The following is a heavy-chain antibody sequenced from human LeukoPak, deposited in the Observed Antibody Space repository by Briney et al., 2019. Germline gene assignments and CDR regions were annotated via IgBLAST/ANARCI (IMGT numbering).Heavy chain of an antibody. CDR1: GGSIGLYH. V-gene: IGHV4-59*12. J-gene: IGHJ5*02. CDR3: ARGMEDLPLTYYDSSGSHTRGFDP. Sequence: PSETLSLTCTVSGGSIGLYHWTWIRQPPGKGLEWIGYVYYNGSTKYNPSLKSRVTISIDTSKNQFSLKLSSLTAADTAVYYCARGMEDLPLTYYDSSGSHTRGFDPWGQGTLVTVSS. D-gene: IGHD3-22*01. CDR2: VYYNGST.